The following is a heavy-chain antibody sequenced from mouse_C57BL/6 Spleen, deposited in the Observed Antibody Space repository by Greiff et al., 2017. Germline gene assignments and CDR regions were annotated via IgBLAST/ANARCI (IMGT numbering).Heavy chain of an antibody. J-gene: IGHJ4*01. Sequence: QVQLQQSGAELVMPGASVKLSCKASGYTFTSYWMHWVKQRPGQGLEWIGEIDPSDSYTNYNQKFKGKSTLTVDKSSSTAYMQLSSLTSEDSAVYYCARLTIINYAMDYWGQGTSVTVSS. D-gene: IGHD1-1*01. CDR3: ARLTIINYAMDY. V-gene: IGHV1-69*01. CDR2: IDPSDSYT. CDR1: GYTFTSYW.